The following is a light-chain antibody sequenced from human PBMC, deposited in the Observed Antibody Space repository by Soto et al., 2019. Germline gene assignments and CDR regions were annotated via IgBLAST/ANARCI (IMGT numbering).Light chain of an antibody. CDR2: GAS. Sequence: EIVLTQSPGTLSLSPGERATLSCRASQSVSSSYLAGYQQKPGQAPGLLIYGASSRATGIPDRFSGSGSGTDFTLTISILEPEDFAVYYCQQYGSSRYTFGQGTKLEIK. V-gene: IGKV3-20*01. CDR1: QSVSSSY. CDR3: QQYGSSRYT. J-gene: IGKJ2*01.